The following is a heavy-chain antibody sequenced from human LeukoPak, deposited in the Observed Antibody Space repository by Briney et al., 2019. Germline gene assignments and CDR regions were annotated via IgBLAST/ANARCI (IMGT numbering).Heavy chain of an antibody. J-gene: IGHJ3*02. CDR3: ARAADMVRGVIGAFNI. CDR1: GGSISSYY. CDR2: IYYSGST. V-gene: IGHV4-59*12. D-gene: IGHD3-10*01. Sequence: SETLSLTCTVSGGSISSYYWSWIRQPPGKGLEWIGYIYYSGSTNYNPSLKSRVTISVDTSKNQFSLKLNSVTAADTAVYYCARAADMVRGVIGAFNIWSQGTMVTVS.